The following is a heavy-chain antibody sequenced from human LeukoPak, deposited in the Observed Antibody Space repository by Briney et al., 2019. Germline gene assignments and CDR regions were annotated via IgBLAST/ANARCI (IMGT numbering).Heavy chain of an antibody. D-gene: IGHD5-12*01. CDR2: IIPIFGTA. V-gene: IGHV1-69*13. Sequence: SVKVSCKASGGTFNSYVFSWVRQAPGQGLEWMGGIIPIFGTANYAQKLQGRVTITADESTSTAYMELSSLRSEDTAVYYCARAARGYSGYGENYYYYYYMDVWGKGTTVTVSS. J-gene: IGHJ6*03. CDR3: ARAARGYSGYGENYYYYYYMDV. CDR1: GGTFNSYV.